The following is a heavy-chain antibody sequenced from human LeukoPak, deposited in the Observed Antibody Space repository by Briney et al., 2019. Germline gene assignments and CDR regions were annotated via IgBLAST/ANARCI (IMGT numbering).Heavy chain of an antibody. J-gene: IGHJ3*02. CDR3: TREGRRVLNDAIAI. CDR2: INSDHSI. CDR1: GFIYSFHH. V-gene: IGHV3-69-1*02. Sequence: PGGSLRLSCEVSGFIYSFHHMIWFRRAPGKGLEWVSCINSDHSIYYEDSVKGRFTISRDNAKNSMYLQMSSLRAEDTAVYYCTREGRRVLNDAIAIWVQGTLVTVSS.